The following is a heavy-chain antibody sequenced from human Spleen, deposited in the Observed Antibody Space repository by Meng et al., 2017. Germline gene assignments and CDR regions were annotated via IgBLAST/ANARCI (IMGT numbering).Heavy chain of an antibody. J-gene: IGHJ5*02. CDR3: AKAGVAARFDWFDP. CDR1: GFTFSSYA. D-gene: IGHD6-6*01. CDR2: ISYDGSNK. Sequence: GESLKISCAASGFTFSSYAMHWVRQAPGKGLEWVAVISYDGSNKYYADSVKGRFTISRDNSKNTLYLQMNSLRAEDTAVYYCAKAGVAARFDWFDPWGQGTLVTVSS. V-gene: IGHV3-30*04.